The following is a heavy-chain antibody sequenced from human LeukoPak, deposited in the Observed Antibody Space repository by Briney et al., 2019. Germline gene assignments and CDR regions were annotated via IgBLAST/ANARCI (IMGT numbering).Heavy chain of an antibody. CDR3: ARGVGSSGYGAQVSSYVDY. CDR1: GGSISSYY. Sequence: SETLSLTCTVSGGSISSYYWSWIRQPPGKGLEWIGYIYYSGSTNYNPSLKSRVTISVDTSKNQFSLKLSSVTAADTAVYYCARGVGSSGYGAQVSSYVDYWGQGTLVTVSS. D-gene: IGHD3-22*01. V-gene: IGHV4-59*08. J-gene: IGHJ4*02. CDR2: IYYSGST.